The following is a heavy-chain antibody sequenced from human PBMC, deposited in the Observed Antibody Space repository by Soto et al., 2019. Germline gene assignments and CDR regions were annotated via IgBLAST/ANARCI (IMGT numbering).Heavy chain of an antibody. V-gene: IGHV1-24*01. J-gene: IGHJ4*01. CDR1: GYSLLALS. D-gene: IGHD3-22*01. CDR2: FDPEDGET. Sequence: ASVKVSCKVSGYSLLALSMHWVRQAPGKGLEWMGRFDPEDGETIYAQKFQGRITMTEDTSTDTAHMELTSLRSEDTAVYYCATAGIVVTSQPQSGYWGQVVLVTVSS. CDR3: ATAGIVVTSQPQSGY.